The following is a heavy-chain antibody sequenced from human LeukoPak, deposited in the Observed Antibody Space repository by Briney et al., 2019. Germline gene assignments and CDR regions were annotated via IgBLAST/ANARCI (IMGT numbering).Heavy chain of an antibody. CDR2: IWYDGSNK. CDR1: GFTFSSYG. D-gene: IGHD6-13*01. V-gene: IGHV3-33*01. Sequence: GGSLRLSCAASGFTFSSYGMHWVRQAPGKGLEWVAVIWYDGSNKYYADSVKGRFTISGDNSKNTLYLQMNSLRAEDTAVYYCARESGSSWTIYYYYGMDVWGQGTTVTVSS. J-gene: IGHJ6*02. CDR3: ARESGSSWTIYYYYGMDV.